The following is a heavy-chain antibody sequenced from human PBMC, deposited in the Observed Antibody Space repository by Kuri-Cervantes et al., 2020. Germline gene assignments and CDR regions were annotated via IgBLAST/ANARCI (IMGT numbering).Heavy chain of an antibody. V-gene: IGHV5-51*01. CDR2: IYPDDSDT. Sequence: GGSLRLSCKGSGYSFTNYWIGWVRQMPGKGLEWVGIIYPDDSDTRYSPSFQGQVTISADKSISTAYLQWSSLKASDTAMYYCARSRYGSYNAAFDIWGQGTMVTVSS. D-gene: IGHD3-10*01. CDR1: GYSFTNYW. CDR3: ARSRYGSYNAAFDI. J-gene: IGHJ3*02.